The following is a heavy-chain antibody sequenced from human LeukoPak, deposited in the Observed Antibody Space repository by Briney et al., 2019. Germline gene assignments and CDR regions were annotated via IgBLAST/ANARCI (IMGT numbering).Heavy chain of an antibody. J-gene: IGHJ4*02. V-gene: IGHV3-43D*03. D-gene: IGHD3-22*01. CDR1: GFTFSSYA. CDR2: ISWDGGST. CDR3: AKDYHPSDYYDSHLGGD. Sequence: GGSLRLSCAASGFTFSSYAMSWVRQAPGKGLEWVSLISWDGGSTYYADSVKGRFTISRDNSKNSLYLQMNSLRAEDTALYYCAKDYHPSDYYDSHLGGDWGQGTLVTVSS.